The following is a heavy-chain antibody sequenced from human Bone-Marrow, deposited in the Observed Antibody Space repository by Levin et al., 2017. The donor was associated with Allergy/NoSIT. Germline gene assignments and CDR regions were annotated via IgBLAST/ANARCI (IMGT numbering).Heavy chain of an antibody. CDR2: ISGGGGST. V-gene: IGHV3-23*01. J-gene: IGHJ4*02. CDR3: ARPIAASRYYFDC. CDR1: GFTFSSYV. Sequence: ETLSLTCAASGFTFSSYVMIWVRQAPGKGLEWVSAISGGGGSTYYADSVKGRFTISRDNSQNTLYLQINSLRAEDTAVYYCARPIAASRYYFDCWGQGTLVTVSS.